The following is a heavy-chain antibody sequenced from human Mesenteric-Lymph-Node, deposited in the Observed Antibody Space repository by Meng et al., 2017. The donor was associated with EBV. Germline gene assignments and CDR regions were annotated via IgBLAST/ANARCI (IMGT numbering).Heavy chain of an antibody. Sequence: EVQLVESGXGLVQPGGFVRLSCAASGFTFSSYGMNWVRQAPGKGLEWVSAISGSGGATYYADSVKGRFTISRDNSKNTLYLQMSSLRADDTAVYYCAKGPQLPQYFQHWGQGTLVTVSS. CDR2: ISGSGGAT. CDR3: AKGPQLPQYFQH. D-gene: IGHD2-2*01. V-gene: IGHV3-23*04. CDR1: GFTFSSYG. J-gene: IGHJ1*01.